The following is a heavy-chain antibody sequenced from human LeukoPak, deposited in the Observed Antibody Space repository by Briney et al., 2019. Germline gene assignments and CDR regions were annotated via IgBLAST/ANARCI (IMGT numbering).Heavy chain of an antibody. D-gene: IGHD2-21*02. J-gene: IGHJ4*02. CDR1: GFTASSNY. V-gene: IGHV3-66*02. Sequence: GGSLRLSCAASGFTASSNYMSWVRQAPGKGLEWVSVIYSGGSTYYADSVKGRFTISRDNSKNTLYLQMNSLRAEDTAVYYCARDRGDYYFDYWGQGTLVTVSS. CDR2: IYSGGST. CDR3: ARDRGDYYFDY.